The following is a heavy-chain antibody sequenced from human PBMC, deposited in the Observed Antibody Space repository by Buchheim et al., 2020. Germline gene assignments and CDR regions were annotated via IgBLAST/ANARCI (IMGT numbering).Heavy chain of an antibody. CDR1: GFTFSSYS. CDR2: ISSSSSYI. V-gene: IGHV3-21*01. D-gene: IGHD6-13*01. CDR3: ARVGAAAGHYGMDV. J-gene: IGHJ6*02. Sequence: EVQLVESGGGLVKPGGSLRLSCAASGFTFSSYSMNWVCQAPGKGLECVSSISSSSSYIYYADSVKGRLPISRDNAKNSLYLQMNSLRAEDTAVYYCARVGAAAGHYGMDVWGQGTT.